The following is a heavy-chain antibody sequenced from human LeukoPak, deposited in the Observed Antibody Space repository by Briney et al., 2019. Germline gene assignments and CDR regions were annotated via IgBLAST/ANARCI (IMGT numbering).Heavy chain of an antibody. J-gene: IGHJ3*02. V-gene: IGHV4-39*01. Sequence: PSETLSLTSTVSGGSISSSSYYWGWIRQPPGKGLEWIGSIYSSGSTYYNPSLKSRVTISVDTSKNQFSLKLSSVTAADTAVYYCARRTEYDFWSGTNAFDIWDQGTMVTVSS. D-gene: IGHD3-3*01. CDR3: ARRTEYDFWSGTNAFDI. CDR2: IYSSGST. CDR1: GGSISSSSYY.